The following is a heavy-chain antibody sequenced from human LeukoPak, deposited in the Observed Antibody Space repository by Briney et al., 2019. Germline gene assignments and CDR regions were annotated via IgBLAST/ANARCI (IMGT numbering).Heavy chain of an antibody. CDR2: IYYSGST. D-gene: IGHD3-22*01. V-gene: IGHV4-39*01. CDR3: ARLYYDSTGYYQICYFDY. Sequence: SETLSLTCTVSGDSISSSSYYCGWICQPPGKGLERIGSIYYSGSTYYNPALKSRVTISVDTSKNQFSLNLSSVTAADTAVYYCARLYYDSTGYYQICYFDYWGQGTLVTVSS. CDR1: GDSISSSSYY. J-gene: IGHJ4*02.